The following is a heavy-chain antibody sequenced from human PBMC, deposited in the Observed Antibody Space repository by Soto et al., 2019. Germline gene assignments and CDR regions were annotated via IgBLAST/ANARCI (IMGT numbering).Heavy chain of an antibody. V-gene: IGHV3-66*01. CDR1: GFIVSSNY. CDR2: IYTGDST. J-gene: IGHJ6*02. D-gene: IGHD3-10*01. CDR3: ARDGGAGSGSYFPPLYYYGMDV. Sequence: GGSLRLSCAASGFIVSSNYMSWVRQAPGKGLEWDSIIYTGDSTYYADSVKGIFTISRDNSKNTLYFQLNSLRAEDTAVYYCARDGGAGSGSYFPPLYYYGMDVWGQGTTVTVSS.